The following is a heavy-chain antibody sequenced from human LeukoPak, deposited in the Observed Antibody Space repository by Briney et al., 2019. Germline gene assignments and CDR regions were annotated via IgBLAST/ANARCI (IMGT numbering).Heavy chain of an antibody. CDR3: ANAGERWLQVIY. Sequence: PSQPLSLTCTVSGGSISSGDYYWRWIRQPPGKGLEWIGYIYYSGSTYYNPSLKSRVTISVATSKNQFSLKLSSVTAADTAVYYCANAGERWLQVIYWGQGALVTVSS. V-gene: IGHV4-30-4*01. CDR1: GGSISSGDYY. D-gene: IGHD5-24*01. J-gene: IGHJ4*02. CDR2: IYYSGST.